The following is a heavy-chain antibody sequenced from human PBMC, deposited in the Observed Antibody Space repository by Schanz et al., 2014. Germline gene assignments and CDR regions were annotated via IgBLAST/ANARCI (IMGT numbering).Heavy chain of an antibody. V-gene: IGHV4-4*02. CDR3: ARGDISGYNGGLMDT. D-gene: IGHD5-12*01. CDR1: GDSITSNRW. Sequence: QLQLQESGSGLVKPSQTLSLTCAVSGDSITSNRWWSWVRQPPGKGLEWIGEIYHSGRTNYDPSLKSRVTISMDNSNNQLSLKVSSVTAADTAIYYCARGDISGYNGGLMDTWGQGTLVTVSS. J-gene: IGHJ5*02. CDR2: IYHSGRT.